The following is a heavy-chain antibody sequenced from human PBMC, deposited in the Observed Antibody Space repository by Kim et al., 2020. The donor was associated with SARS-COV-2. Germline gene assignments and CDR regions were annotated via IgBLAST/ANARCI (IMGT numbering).Heavy chain of an antibody. D-gene: IGHD3-22*01. V-gene: IGHV3-66*03. CDR2: IYSCGST. J-gene: IGHJ4*02. CDR3: ARDLVTMIVVVITVCYGY. CDR1: GFTVSSNY. Sequence: EGSLRLSCAASGFTVSSNYMSWVRQAPGKGLEWVSVIYSCGSTYYADSVKGRFTISRDNSKNTLYLQMNSLRAEDTAVYYCARDLVTMIVVVITVCYGYWGQGTLVTVSS.